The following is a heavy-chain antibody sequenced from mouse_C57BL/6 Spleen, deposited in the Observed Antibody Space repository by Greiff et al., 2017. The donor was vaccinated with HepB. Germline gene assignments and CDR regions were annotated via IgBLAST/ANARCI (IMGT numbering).Heavy chain of an antibody. D-gene: IGHD2-5*01. J-gene: IGHJ4*01. V-gene: IGHV5-4*01. Sequence: EVQRVESGGGLVKPGGSLKLSCAASGFTFSSYAMSWVRQTPEKRLEWVATISDGGSYTYYPDNVKGRFTISRDNAKKNLYLQMSHLKSEDTAMYYCARQTIVTHGGAMDYWGQGTSVTVSS. CDR3: ARQTIVTHGGAMDY. CDR1: GFTFSSYA. CDR2: ISDGGSYT.